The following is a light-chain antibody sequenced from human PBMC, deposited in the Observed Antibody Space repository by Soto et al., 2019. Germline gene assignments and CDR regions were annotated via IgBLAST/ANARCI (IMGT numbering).Light chain of an antibody. CDR2: EVS. CDR1: SSDAGDYSY. CDR3: CSYTSISTGVL. V-gene: IGLV2-14*01. Sequence: QSALTQPASVSGSPGQSITISCTGASSDAGDYSYVSWYQHHPGQAPELLIYEVSNRPSGVSHRFSGSKSGNTASLTISGLQAEDEADYYCCSYTSISTGVLFGGGTKLTVL. J-gene: IGLJ2*01.